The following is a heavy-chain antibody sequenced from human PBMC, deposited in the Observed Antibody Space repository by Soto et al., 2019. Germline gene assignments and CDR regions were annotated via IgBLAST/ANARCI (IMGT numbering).Heavy chain of an antibody. J-gene: IGHJ6*02. CDR1: GGTFSSYA. CDR2: IIPIFGTA. Sequence: GASVKVSCRASGGTFSSYAISWVRQAPGQGLEWMGGIIPIFGTANYAQKFQGRVTITADESTSTAYMELSSLRSEDTAVYYCARDRGSCYSSKYYHYYGMDVWGQGTTVTVSS. D-gene: IGHD2-2*01. V-gene: IGHV1-69*13. CDR3: ARDRGSCYSSKYYHYYGMDV.